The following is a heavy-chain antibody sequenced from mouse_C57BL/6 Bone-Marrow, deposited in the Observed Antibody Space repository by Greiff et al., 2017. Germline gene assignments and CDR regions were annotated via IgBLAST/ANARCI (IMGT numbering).Heavy chain of an antibody. CDR2: IYPRSGNT. CDR3: ARLGVRRYYFDY. J-gene: IGHJ2*01. D-gene: IGHD1-2*01. Sequence: QVQLQQSGAELARPGASVKLSCKASGYTFTSYGISWVKQRTGQGLEWIGEIYPRSGNTYYNEKFKGKATLTAGKSSSTAYMELRSLTSENSAIYFCARLGVRRYYFDYWGQGTTLTVSS. V-gene: IGHV1-81*01. CDR1: GYTFTSYG.